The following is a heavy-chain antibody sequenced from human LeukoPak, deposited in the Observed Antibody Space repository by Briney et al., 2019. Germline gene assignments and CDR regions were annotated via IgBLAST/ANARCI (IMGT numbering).Heavy chain of an antibody. Sequence: GGSLRLSCAASGFTFSSYSMNWVRQAPGKGLEWVASIKQDGSEKYYVDSVKGRFTISRDNAKNSIYLQMNSLRAEDTAFYYCVRERSERAFDIWGQGTMVTVFS. CDR1: GFTFSSYS. V-gene: IGHV3-7*01. CDR2: IKQDGSEK. D-gene: IGHD3-3*01. CDR3: VRERSERAFDI. J-gene: IGHJ3*02.